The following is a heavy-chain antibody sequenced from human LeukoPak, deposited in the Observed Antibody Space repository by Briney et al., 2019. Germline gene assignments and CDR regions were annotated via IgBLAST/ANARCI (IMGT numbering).Heavy chain of an antibody. V-gene: IGHV1-58*02. D-gene: IGHD3-10*02. J-gene: IGHJ4*02. CDR2: IVVGSGNT. Sequence: GTSVKVSCTASGFIFTSSAMQWVRQARGQRLEWIGWIVVGSGNTNYAQKFQERVTITRDMSTSTAYMELSSLRSEDTAVYYCAAVLFGYGPGDYWGQGTLVTVSS. CDR1: GFIFTSSA. CDR3: AAVLFGYGPGDY.